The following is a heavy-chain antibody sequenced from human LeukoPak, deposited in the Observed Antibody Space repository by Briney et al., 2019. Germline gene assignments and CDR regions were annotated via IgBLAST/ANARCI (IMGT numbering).Heavy chain of an antibody. CDR1: GFTFRSHA. Sequence: GGSLRLSCATSGFTFRSHAMHWVRQSPGKGLEWVAQIWYDGSNKYYADSVKGRFTISRDNSKNTLYLQMNSLRAEDTAVYYCARGAEWLVPDYWGQGTLATVSS. V-gene: IGHV3-30*02. J-gene: IGHJ4*02. CDR2: IWYDGSNK. CDR3: ARGAEWLVPDY. D-gene: IGHD6-19*01.